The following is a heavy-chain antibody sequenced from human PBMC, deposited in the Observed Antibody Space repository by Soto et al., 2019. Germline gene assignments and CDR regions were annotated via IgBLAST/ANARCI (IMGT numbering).Heavy chain of an antibody. J-gene: IGHJ3*02. D-gene: IGHD3-3*01. Sequence: GLLRLSYTAAEFTISSHASSRVRQDQGKGLEWVSAISGSGGSTYYADSVKGRFTISRDNSKNTLYLQMNSLRAEDTAVYYCANNVLRFLEWSWERKAFDIWGQGTMVTVSS. V-gene: IGHV3-23*01. CDR3: ANNVLRFLEWSWERKAFDI. CDR2: ISGSGGST. CDR1: EFTISSHA.